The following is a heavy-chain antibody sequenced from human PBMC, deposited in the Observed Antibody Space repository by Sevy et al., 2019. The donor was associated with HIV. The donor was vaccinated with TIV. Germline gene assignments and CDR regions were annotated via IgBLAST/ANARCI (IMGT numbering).Heavy chain of an antibody. D-gene: IGHD1-26*01. Sequence: GGSLRLSCRASGFTFDDYTMSWVRQAPGKGLEWVAFIRSKAYGGTTEYAASVKGRFTISRDESKSMAYLQMNSLKTEDTAVYYCTRVEGAADWGMDVWGQGTTVTVSS. CDR2: IRSKAYGGTT. V-gene: IGHV3-49*04. J-gene: IGHJ6*02. CDR1: GFTFDDYT. CDR3: TRVEGAADWGMDV.